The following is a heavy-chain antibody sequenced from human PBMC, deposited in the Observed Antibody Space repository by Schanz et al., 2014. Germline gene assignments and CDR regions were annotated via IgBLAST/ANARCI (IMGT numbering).Heavy chain of an antibody. Sequence: VQLVESGGGLVQPGKSLRLSCAASGFSFSDYYMSWIRQAPGKGLEWVSVIGVDGTTTYYADSVKGRFTISRDNSKNSLYLQMNSLRAEDTAVYYCARIGGSVFDYWAQGTLVTVSS. CDR3: ARIGGSVFDY. V-gene: IGHV3-11*01. CDR2: IGVDGTTT. J-gene: IGHJ4*02. D-gene: IGHD3-10*01. CDR1: GFSFSDYY.